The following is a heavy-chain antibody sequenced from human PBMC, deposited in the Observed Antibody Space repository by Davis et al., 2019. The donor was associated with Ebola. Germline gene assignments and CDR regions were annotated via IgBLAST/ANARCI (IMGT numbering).Heavy chain of an antibody. CDR1: GGSISSYY. Sequence: SETLSLTCTVSGGSISSYYWSWIRQPPGEGLEWIGYIHYSGSTNYNPSLKSRVTISVDTSKNQFSLKLSSVTAADTAVYYCARLANEYSSSSVWGQGTLVTVSS. V-gene: IGHV4-59*12. CDR2: IHYSGST. J-gene: IGHJ4*02. CDR3: ARLANEYSSSSV. D-gene: IGHD6-6*01.